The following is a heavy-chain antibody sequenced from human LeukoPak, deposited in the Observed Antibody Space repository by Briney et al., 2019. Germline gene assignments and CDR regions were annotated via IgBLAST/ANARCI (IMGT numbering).Heavy chain of an antibody. V-gene: IGHV3-43*01. Sequence: PGGSPRLSCAASGFTFGDYTMHWVRQVPGKGLEKVSLISWDGAFTYYADSVMGRFIVSRDNSKSALYLHMNSLRPEDTALYYCAKDLESHRSMTYYLDKWGHGTLVTVSS. CDR1: GFTFGDYT. CDR3: AKDLESHRSMTYYLDK. CDR2: ISWDGAFT. D-gene: IGHD3-10*01. J-gene: IGHJ4*01.